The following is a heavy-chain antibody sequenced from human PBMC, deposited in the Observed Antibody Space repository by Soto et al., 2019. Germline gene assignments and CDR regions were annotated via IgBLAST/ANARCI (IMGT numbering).Heavy chain of an antibody. Sequence: GGSLRLSCVASGFPFSSYAMSWVRQTPGKGLEWVSGITGSGGRTYYADSVKGRFTISRDNSNNTLSLQMHILRVEDTAVYFCAKGGYYSLFDIWGQGTMVTVSS. J-gene: IGHJ3*02. V-gene: IGHV3-23*01. CDR2: ITGSGGRT. D-gene: IGHD3-16*01. CDR1: GFPFSSYA. CDR3: AKGGYYSLFDI.